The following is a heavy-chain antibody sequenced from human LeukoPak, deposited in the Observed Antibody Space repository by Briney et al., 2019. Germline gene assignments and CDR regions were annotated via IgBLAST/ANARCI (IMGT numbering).Heavy chain of an antibody. J-gene: IGHJ5*02. CDR3: AGVRRYYDSSGYHYNWFDP. D-gene: IGHD3-22*01. CDR1: GGSVSSGSFY. V-gene: IGHV4-61*01. Sequence: TPSETLSLTCTVSGGSVSSGSFYWSWIRQPPGKGLEWIGYIYYSGSTNYNPSLKSRVTISGDTSKNQFSLKLSSVTAADTAVYYCAGVRRYYDSSGYHYNWFDPWGQGTLVTVSS. CDR2: IYYSGST.